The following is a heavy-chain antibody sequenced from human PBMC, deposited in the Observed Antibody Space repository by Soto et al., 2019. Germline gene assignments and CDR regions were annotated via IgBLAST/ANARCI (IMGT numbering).Heavy chain of an antibody. CDR1: GFTLSGRS. Sequence: VQLVESGGGLVQPGGSLRLSCAASGFTLSGRSMHWVRQAPGKGLVWVSGIDNAGTDSTYADSVKGRFTSSRDNAKNMPYLQMNSLRVEDTAVYYCARGWFGPDVWGKGTTVTVSS. J-gene: IGHJ6*04. V-gene: IGHV3-74*01. CDR3: ARGWFGPDV. D-gene: IGHD3-10*01. CDR2: IDNAGTDS.